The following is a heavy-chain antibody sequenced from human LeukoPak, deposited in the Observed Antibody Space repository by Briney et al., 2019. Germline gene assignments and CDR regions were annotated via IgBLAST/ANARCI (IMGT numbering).Heavy chain of an antibody. CDR1: GFTFSNYW. D-gene: IGHD6-13*01. J-gene: IGHJ4*02. CDR2: ISGSGGTT. CDR3: AKNIAAPTTPFDY. V-gene: IGHV3-23*01. Sequence: QAGVSLRLSCGASGFTFSNYWMSWVRQAPGKGLEWVSGISGSGGTTYYADSVKGRFTISRDNSKNTLYLQMNYLRAEDTALYYCAKNIAAPTTPFDYWGQGTLVTVSS.